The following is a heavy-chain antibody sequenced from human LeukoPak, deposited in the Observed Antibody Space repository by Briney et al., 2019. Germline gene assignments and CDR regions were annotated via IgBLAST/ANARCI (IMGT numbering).Heavy chain of an antibody. CDR2: FDPEDGET. J-gene: IGHJ4*02. V-gene: IGHV1-24*01. CDR3: ATGGYSSSSLSG. Sequence: ASVKVSCKVSGYTLTELSMHWVRQAPGKGREWMGGFDPEDGETIYAQKFQGRVTMTEDTSTDTAYMELSSLRSEDTAVYYCATGGYSSSSLSGWGQGTLVTVSS. CDR1: GYTLTELS. D-gene: IGHD6-13*01.